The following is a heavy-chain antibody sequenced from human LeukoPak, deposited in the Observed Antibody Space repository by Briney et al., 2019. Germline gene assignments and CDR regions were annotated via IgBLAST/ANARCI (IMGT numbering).Heavy chain of an antibody. CDR1: GFTFSSYG. Sequence: GRSLRLSCAASGFTFSSYGMHWVRQAPGKGLEWVAVISYDGSNKYYADSVKGRFTISRDNSKNTLYLQMNSLRAEDTAVYYCAKPLFGDLYMGMDVWGQGTTVTVSS. D-gene: IGHD3-10*02. J-gene: IGHJ6*02. CDR3: AKPLFGDLYMGMDV. V-gene: IGHV3-30*18. CDR2: ISYDGSNK.